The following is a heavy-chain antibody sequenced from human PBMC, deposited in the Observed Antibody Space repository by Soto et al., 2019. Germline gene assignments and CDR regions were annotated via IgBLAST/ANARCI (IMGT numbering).Heavy chain of an antibody. CDR1: GFTFSSYW. CDR3: ARAVYSSSANWFDP. Sequence: GGSLRLSCAASGFTFSSYWMHWVRQAPGKGLVWVSRINSDGSSTSYADSVKGRFTISRDNAKNTLYLQMNSLRAEDTAVYYCARAVYSSSANWFDPWGQGTLVTVSS. J-gene: IGHJ5*02. V-gene: IGHV3-74*01. CDR2: INSDGSST. D-gene: IGHD6-6*01.